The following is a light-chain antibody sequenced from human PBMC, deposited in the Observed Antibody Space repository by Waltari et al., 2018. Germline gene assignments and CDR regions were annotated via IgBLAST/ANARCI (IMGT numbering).Light chain of an antibody. CDR2: YND. CDR1: SSNIGSNP. CDR3: AAFDDSLNGWV. V-gene: IGLV1-44*01. Sequence: QSVLTQPPSASGTPGQRVTISCSGSSSNIGSNPVNWYQQFPTPAPKLPMYYNDRRPSGVPDRFSGSKSGTSASLAISGLQSGDEADYYCAAFDDSLNGWVFGGGTKLTVL. J-gene: IGLJ3*02.